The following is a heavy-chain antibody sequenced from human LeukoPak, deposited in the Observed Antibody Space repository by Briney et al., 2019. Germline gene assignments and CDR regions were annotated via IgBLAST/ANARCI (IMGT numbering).Heavy chain of an antibody. CDR3: ARAGGWYGHDY. J-gene: IGHJ4*02. CDR1: GGSISSYY. Sequence: SETLSLTCTVSGGSISSYYWSWIRQPPGKGLEWIGYIYYSGSTNYNPSLKSRVTISVDTSKNQFSLKLSSVTAADTAVYYCARAGGWYGHDYWGQGTLVTVSS. CDR2: IYYSGST. V-gene: IGHV4-59*12. D-gene: IGHD6-19*01.